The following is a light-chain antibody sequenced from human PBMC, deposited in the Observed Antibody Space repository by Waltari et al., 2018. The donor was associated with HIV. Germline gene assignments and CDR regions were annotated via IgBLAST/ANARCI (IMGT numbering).Light chain of an antibody. J-gene: IGLJ2*01. CDR2: GVN. CDR3: TTYTAKDFLL. V-gene: IGLV2-14*01. Sequence: SALTQPSSVSGSPGQSVTISCTGPSYEFDFQNFPSWYQQHPVKAPQLIIFGVNSRPSGISSRFSASKSGDTASLTISGLQSGDEADYYCTTYTAKDFLLIGSGTKLTVL. CDR1: SYEFDFQNF.